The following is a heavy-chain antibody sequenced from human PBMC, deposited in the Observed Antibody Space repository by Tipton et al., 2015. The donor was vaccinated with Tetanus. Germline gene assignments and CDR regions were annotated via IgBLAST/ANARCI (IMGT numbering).Heavy chain of an antibody. CDR1: GGTFSSYA. J-gene: IGHJ4*02. Sequence: QLVQSGAEVKKPGSSVKVSCKASGGTFSSYAISWVRQAPGQGLEWMGGIIPIFGTANYAQKFQGRVTITADESTSPAYMELSSLRSEDRAVYYCARETLGYCSSTSCYGGGRGFDYWGQGTLVTVSS. CDR3: ARETLGYCSSTSCYGGGRGFDY. V-gene: IGHV1-69*01. CDR2: IIPIFGTA. D-gene: IGHD2-2*01.